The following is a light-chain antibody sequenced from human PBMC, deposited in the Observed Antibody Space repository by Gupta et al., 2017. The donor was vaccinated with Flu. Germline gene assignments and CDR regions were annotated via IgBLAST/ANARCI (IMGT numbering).Light chain of an antibody. J-gene: IGKJ2*01. CDR1: QSLVFSDGDTY. V-gene: IGKV2-30*01. CDR2: KVS. CDR3: MQAAHWPHT. Sequence: ISCRSSQSLVFSDGDTYLSWFQQRPGQSPRRLIYKVSNRDSGVPERFSGSASGTDFTLKINTVEAEDVGVYYCMQAAHWPHTFGQGTKLEIK.